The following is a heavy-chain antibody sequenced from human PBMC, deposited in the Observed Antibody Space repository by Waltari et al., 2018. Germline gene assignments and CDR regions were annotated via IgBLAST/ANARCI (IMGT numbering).Heavy chain of an antibody. CDR2: ISSSSSTI. CDR1: GFPFGGSS. D-gene: IGHD3-22*01. V-gene: IGHV3-48*01. J-gene: IGHJ3*02. Sequence: EVQLVDSGGGLVQPGGSRRLSCAASGFPFGGSSMNWVRQAPGKGLEWVSYISSSSSTIYYVDSVKGRFTISRDNADNSLYLQMNSLRAEDTAVYYCARGRNNGRSGYDIWGQGTMVTVSS. CDR3: ARGRNNGRSGYDI.